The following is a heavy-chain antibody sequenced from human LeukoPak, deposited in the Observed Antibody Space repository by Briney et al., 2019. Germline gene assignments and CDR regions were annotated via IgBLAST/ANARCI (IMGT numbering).Heavy chain of an antibody. CDR1: GGSISSYF. Sequence: PSETLSLTCTVSGGSISSYFWGWIRQPPGKGLEWIGSVYDSGSTYYNPSLKSRATISVDTPKNQFSLKLNSVTAADTAVYYCARDDGYTYGFKTSDYWGQGTLVTVSS. CDR3: ARDDGYTYGFKTSDY. CDR2: VYDSGST. D-gene: IGHD5-18*01. J-gene: IGHJ4*02. V-gene: IGHV4-39*07.